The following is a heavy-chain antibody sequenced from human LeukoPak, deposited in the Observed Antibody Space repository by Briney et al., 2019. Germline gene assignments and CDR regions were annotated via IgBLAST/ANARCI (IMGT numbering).Heavy chain of an antibody. CDR3: ARSVYSGLLYYFDY. CDR1: GGSISSGDYY. V-gene: IGHV4-30-4*08. CDR2: FYYSGTT. D-gene: IGHD1-26*01. J-gene: IGHJ4*02. Sequence: SQTLSLTCTVSGGSISSGDYYWSWIRQPPGKGLEWIWYFYYSGTTYYNPSLKSRVTISVDPSKNQFSLKLSSVTAADTAVYYCARSVYSGLLYYFDYWGQGTLVTVSS.